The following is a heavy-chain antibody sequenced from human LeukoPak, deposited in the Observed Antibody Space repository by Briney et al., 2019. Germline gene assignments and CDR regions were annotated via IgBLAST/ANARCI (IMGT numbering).Heavy chain of an antibody. Sequence: PGGSLRLSCAASGFTFSTYSMNWVRQAPGKGLEWVSYISGGSSTIYYADSVKGRFTISRDNAKNSLSLQMNSLRVEDTAVYYCARDLDGDYGWHFDLWGRGTLVTVSS. V-gene: IGHV3-48*01. D-gene: IGHD4-17*01. CDR2: ISGGSSTI. CDR3: ARDLDGDYGWHFDL. J-gene: IGHJ2*01. CDR1: GFTFSTYS.